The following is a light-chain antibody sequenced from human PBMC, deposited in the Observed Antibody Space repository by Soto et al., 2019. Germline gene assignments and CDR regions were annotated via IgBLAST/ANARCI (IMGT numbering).Light chain of an antibody. CDR3: TSYTSSSTYV. CDR2: EVS. CDR1: NSDVGYYKY. Sequence: QSALTQPASVSGSPGQSITISCTGTNSDVGYYKYVSWYQQHPGKAPKLMIYEVSNRPSGVSNRFSGSKSGNTASLTISGLQAEDEADYYCTSYTSSSTYVFGTGTKVTAL. V-gene: IGLV2-14*01. J-gene: IGLJ1*01.